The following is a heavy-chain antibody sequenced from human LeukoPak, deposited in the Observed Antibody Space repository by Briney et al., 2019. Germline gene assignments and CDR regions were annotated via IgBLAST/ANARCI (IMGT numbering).Heavy chain of an antibody. CDR2: ISSSSSYI. CDR1: GFTFSSYS. J-gene: IGHJ3*02. D-gene: IGHD3-3*01. V-gene: IGHV3-21*01. CDR3: AREVSIFDDLGAFDI. Sequence: GGSLRLSCAASGFTFSSYSMNWVRQAPGKGLEWVSSISSSSSYIYYADSVKGRFTISRDNAKNSLYLQMNSLRAEDTAVYYCAREVSIFDDLGAFDIWGQGTMVTVSS.